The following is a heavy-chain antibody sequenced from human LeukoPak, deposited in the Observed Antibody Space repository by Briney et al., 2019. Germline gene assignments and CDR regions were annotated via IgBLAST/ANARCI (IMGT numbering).Heavy chain of an antibody. Sequence: GGSLRLSCAASGFNFNNYNMNWVRQAPGKGLEWVSYITLSSSTTYYADSVKGRFTISRDNAKNSLYLQMNSLRAEDTAVYYCARAAENYDILTGYMVGYFDYWGQGTLVTVSS. D-gene: IGHD3-9*01. V-gene: IGHV3-48*04. J-gene: IGHJ4*02. CDR2: ITLSSSTT. CDR1: GFNFNNYN. CDR3: ARAAENYDILTGYMVGYFDY.